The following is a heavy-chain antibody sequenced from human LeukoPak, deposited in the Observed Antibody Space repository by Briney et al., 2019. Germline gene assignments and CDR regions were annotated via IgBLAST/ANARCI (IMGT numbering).Heavy chain of an antibody. CDR1: GGSVSSGSYY. Sequence: SETLSLTCTVSGGSVSSGSYYWSWIRQPPGKGLEWIGYIYCSGSTNYNPSLKSRVTISVDTSKNQFSLKLSSVTAADTAVYYCARERYYDSSGSLPSYYYYGMDVWGQGTTVTVSS. CDR2: IYCSGST. D-gene: IGHD3-22*01. V-gene: IGHV4-61*01. CDR3: ARERYYDSSGSLPSYYYYGMDV. J-gene: IGHJ6*02.